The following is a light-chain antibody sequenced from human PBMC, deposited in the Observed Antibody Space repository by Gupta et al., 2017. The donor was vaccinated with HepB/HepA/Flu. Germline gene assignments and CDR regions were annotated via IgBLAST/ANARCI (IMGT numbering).Light chain of an antibody. CDR2: LGS. J-gene: IGKJ1*01. CDR1: QSLLQSNGYNC. V-gene: IGKV2-28*01. Sequence: ILMTQSPLFLSVITGKSASISCRASQSLLQSNGYNCLDWYLQKPGQSPQLLIYLGSHRASGVPDRFSGSGSGTNFTLKINRVEAEDVAIYYCIQAIKTRPTFGQGTKVEIK. CDR3: IQAIKTRPT.